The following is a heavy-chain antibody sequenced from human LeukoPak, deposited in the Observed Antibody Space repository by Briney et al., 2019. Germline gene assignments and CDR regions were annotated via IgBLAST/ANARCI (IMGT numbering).Heavy chain of an antibody. Sequence: ASVEVSCKASGYTFTSYDINWVRQATGQGLEWMGWMNPNRGNTGYAQKFQGRVTMTRNTSISTAYMELSSLRSEDTAVYYCARTSGSSWSSTFDYWGQGTLVTVSS. CDR1: GYTFTSYD. J-gene: IGHJ4*02. CDR3: ARTSGSSWSSTFDY. V-gene: IGHV1-8*01. D-gene: IGHD6-13*01. CDR2: MNPNRGNT.